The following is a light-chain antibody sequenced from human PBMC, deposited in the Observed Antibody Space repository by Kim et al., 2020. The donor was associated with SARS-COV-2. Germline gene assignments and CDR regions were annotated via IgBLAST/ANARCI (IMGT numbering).Light chain of an antibody. V-gene: IGLV2-14*03. CDR1: SSDVGGYIY. CDR3: SSYTSSSSGV. J-gene: IGLJ1*01. Sequence: QSALTQPASVSWSPGQSITISCTGTSSDVGGYIYVSWYQQHPGKAPKLMIYDVSNRPSGVSNRFSGSKSGNTDSLTISGLQAEDEADYYCSSYTSSSSGVFGTGTKVIVL. CDR2: DVS.